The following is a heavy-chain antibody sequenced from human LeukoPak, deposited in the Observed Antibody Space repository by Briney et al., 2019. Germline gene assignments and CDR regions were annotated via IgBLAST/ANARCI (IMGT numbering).Heavy chain of an antibody. CDR1: RGSISSGSYY. Sequence: SQTLSLTCTVSRGSISSGSYYWSWIRQPAGKGLEWIGHMSTSGSTHYNPSLKSRLSISVDTSKNQFSLKLSSVTAADTAVYYCASFYCSGGSCYQYYYYYYMDVWGKGTTVTISS. D-gene: IGHD2-15*01. V-gene: IGHV4-61*09. CDR2: MSTSGST. J-gene: IGHJ6*03. CDR3: ASFYCSGGSCYQYYYYYYMDV.